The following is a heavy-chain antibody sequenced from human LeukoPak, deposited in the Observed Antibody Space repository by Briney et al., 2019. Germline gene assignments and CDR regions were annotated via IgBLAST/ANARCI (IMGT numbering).Heavy chain of an antibody. CDR2: IYADGNN. J-gene: IGHJ4*02. CDR1: GGSISGYY. CDR3: ARGRDYGDYFDD. D-gene: IGHD4-17*01. V-gene: IGHV4-4*07. Sequence: PSETLSLTCIVSGGSISGYYWSWIRQPAGKGLEWIGRIYADGNNNHNPALRSRVTMSVDTSKNQFSLKLYSVTAADTAVYYCARGRDYGDYFDDWGQGTLVTVSS.